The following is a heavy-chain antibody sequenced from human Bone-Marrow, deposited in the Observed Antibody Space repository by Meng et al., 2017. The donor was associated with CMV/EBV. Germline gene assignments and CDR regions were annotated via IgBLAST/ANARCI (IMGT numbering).Heavy chain of an antibody. CDR1: GGSISSSSYY. J-gene: IGHJ6*02. CDR2: IYYSGST. D-gene: IGHD3-3*01. CDR3: ARGRRTYYDFWSGYERREMVGLMDV. Sequence: SETLSLTCTVSGGSISSSSYYWGWIRQPPGKGLEWIGSIYYSGSTYYNPSLKSRVTISVDTSKNQFSLKLSSVTAADTAVYYCARGRRTYYDFWSGYERREMVGLMDVWGQGTTVTVSS. V-gene: IGHV4-39*01.